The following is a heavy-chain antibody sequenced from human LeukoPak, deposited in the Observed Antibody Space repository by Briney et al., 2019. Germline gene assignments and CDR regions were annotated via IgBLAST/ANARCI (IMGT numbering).Heavy chain of an antibody. CDR1: GGSISSSSYY. CDR2: IYYSGST. Sequence: SETLSLTCTVSGGSISSSSYYWSWIRQPPGKGLEWIGYIYYSGSTNYNPSLKSRVTISVDTSKNQFSLKLSSVTAADTAVYYCARSSSGYADYWGQGTLVTVSS. CDR3: ARSSSGYADY. V-gene: IGHV4-61*01. D-gene: IGHD5-12*01. J-gene: IGHJ4*02.